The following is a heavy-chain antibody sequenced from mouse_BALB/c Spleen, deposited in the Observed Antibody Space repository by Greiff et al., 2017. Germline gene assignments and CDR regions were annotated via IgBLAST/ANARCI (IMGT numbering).Heavy chain of an antibody. CDR3: ASYYRYDGFAY. D-gene: IGHD2-14*01. CDR1: GFTFSSYG. CDR2: INSNGGST. V-gene: IGHV5-6-3*01. J-gene: IGHJ3*01. Sequence: EVKVEESGGGLVQPGGSLKLSCAASGFTFSSYGMSWVRQTPDKRLELVATINSNGGSTYYPDSVKGRFTISRDNAKNTLYLQMSSLKSEDTAMYYCASYYRYDGFAYWGQGTLVTVSA.